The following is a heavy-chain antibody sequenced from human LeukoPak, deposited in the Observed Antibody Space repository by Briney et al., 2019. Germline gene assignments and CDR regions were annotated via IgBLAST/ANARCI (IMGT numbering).Heavy chain of an antibody. CDR1: GFTFSSYW. J-gene: IGHJ3*02. D-gene: IGHD1-26*01. Sequence: GGSLRLSCAASGFTFSSYWMSWVRQAPGKGLEWVANIKQDGSEKYYVDSVKCRFTISRDNAKNSLYLQMNSLRAEDTAVYYCARSWELRAFDIWGQGTMVTVSS. CDR2: IKQDGSEK. V-gene: IGHV3-7*01. CDR3: ARSWELRAFDI.